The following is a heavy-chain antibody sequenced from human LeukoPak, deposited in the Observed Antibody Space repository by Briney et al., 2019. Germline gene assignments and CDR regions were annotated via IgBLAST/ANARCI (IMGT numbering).Heavy chain of an antibody. D-gene: IGHD2/OR15-2a*01. CDR3: ARAAIRGPDPSTFDFDY. J-gene: IGHJ4*02. V-gene: IGHV1-2*06. CDR2: INPNSGGT. CDR1: GYTFTGYY. Sequence: ASVKVSCKASGYTFTGYYMHWVRQAPGQGLEWMGRINPNSGGTNYAQKFQGRVTMTRDTSISTAYMEQSSLRSEDTAVYYCARAAIRGPDPSTFDFDYWGQGTLVTVSS.